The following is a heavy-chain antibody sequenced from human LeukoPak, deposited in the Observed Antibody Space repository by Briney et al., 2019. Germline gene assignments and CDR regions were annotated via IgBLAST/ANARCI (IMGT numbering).Heavy chain of an antibody. V-gene: IGHV3-20*04. CDR2: INWNGGST. CDR3: ARGQKWELLSQGYDY. Sequence: GGSLRLSCAASGFTFDDYGMSWVRQAPGKGLEWVSGINWNGGSTGYADSVKGRFTISRDNAKNSLYLQMNSLRAEDTALYYCARGQKWELLSQGYDYWGQGTLVTVSS. CDR1: GFTFDDYG. J-gene: IGHJ4*02. D-gene: IGHD1-26*01.